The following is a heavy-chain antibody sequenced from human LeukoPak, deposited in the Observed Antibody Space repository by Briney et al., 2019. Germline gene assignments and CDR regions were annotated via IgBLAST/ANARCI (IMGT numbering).Heavy chain of an antibody. CDR1: GGTFSSYA. D-gene: IGHD6-13*01. CDR3: AREVSAAGTHFDY. V-gene: IGHV1-69*05. CDR2: IIPIFGTA. Sequence: SVKVSCKASGGTFSSYAISWVRQAPGQGLEWMGRIIPIFGTANYAQKFQGRVTITTDESTSTAYMELSSLRSEDTAVYYCAREVSAAGTHFDYWGQGTLVTVST. J-gene: IGHJ4*02.